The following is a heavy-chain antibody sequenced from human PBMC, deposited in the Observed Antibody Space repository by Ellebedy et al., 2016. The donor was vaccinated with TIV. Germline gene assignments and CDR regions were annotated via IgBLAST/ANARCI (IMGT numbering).Heavy chain of an antibody. D-gene: IGHD4-17*01. CDR2: ISAYNGNT. Sequence: AASVKVSCKASGYTFTSYGISWVRQAPGQGLEWMGWISAYNGNTNYAQKLQGRVTMTTDTSTSTAYMELRSLRSDDTAVYYCARVYDYGDYGTNYYGMDVWGQGTTVTVSS. CDR1: GYTFTSYG. V-gene: IGHV1-18*01. CDR3: ARVYDYGDYGTNYYGMDV. J-gene: IGHJ6*02.